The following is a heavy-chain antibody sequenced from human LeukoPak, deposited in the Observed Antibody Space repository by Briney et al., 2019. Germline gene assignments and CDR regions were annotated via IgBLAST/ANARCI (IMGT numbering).Heavy chain of an antibody. Sequence: PSETLSLTCTVSGGSVTTYYWSWIRQPPGKGLEWIAYIYYSGSTNYHPSLKSRVTISVDTSKNQVSLRLTSVTAADTAVYYCARHAIYSGDYSFWFDPWGLGTLVTVSS. D-gene: IGHD1-26*01. CDR1: GGSVTTYY. CDR3: ARHAIYSGDYSFWFDP. J-gene: IGHJ5*02. CDR2: IYYSGST. V-gene: IGHV4-59*08.